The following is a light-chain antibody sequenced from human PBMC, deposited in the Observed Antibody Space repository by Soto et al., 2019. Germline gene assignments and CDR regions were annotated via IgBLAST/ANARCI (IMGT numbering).Light chain of an antibody. CDR1: QAISSR. CDR2: GAS. J-gene: IGKJ3*01. CDR3: QQTNSFPPV. Sequence: DIQMTQSPSSVSASVGDRVTITCRASQAISSRLAWYQQKPGKAPKLLIYGASSLQSGAPSRFSGGGSGTDFTLTVSSLQPEDSATYYCQQTNSFPPVFGPGTKVDIK. V-gene: IGKV1-12*01.